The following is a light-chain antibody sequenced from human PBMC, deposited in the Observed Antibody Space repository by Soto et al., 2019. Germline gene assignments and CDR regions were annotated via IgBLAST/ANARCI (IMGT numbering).Light chain of an antibody. CDR2: GAS. J-gene: IGKJ2*01. CDR1: QSVSSN. CDR3: QQYNNWPPSYT. V-gene: IGKV3-15*01. Sequence: EIVMTQSPATLSVSPGERATLSCRASQSVSSNLAWYQQKPGQAPRLLIYGASTRATGIPARFSGSGSGTECTLTISSLQSEDFAVYDCQQYNNWPPSYTFGQGTKLEIK.